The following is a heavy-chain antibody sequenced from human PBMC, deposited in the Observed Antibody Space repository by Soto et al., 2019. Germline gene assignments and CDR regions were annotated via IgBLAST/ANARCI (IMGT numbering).Heavy chain of an antibody. CDR1: GGSVSSGSYY. Sequence: QVQLQESGPGLVKPSETLSLTCTVSGGSVSSGSYYWSWIRQPPGKGLEWIGYIYYSGSTNYNPSLKSRVTISVDTSKSQFSLKLSSVTAADTAAYSCASGIEGGYQGRYCCGMGVWGQGTTVTVSS. V-gene: IGHV4-61*01. CDR2: IYYSGST. CDR3: ASGIEGGYQGRYCCGMGV. J-gene: IGHJ6*02. D-gene: IGHD2-2*01.